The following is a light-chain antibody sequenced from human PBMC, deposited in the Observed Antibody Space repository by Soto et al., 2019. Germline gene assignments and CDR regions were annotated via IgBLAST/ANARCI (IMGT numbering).Light chain of an antibody. CDR3: CSYAGSSTWV. CDR1: SSDVGSYNL. J-gene: IGLJ3*02. Sequence: QSALTQLASVSGAPGQSITISCTGTSSDVGSYNLVSWYQQHPGKAPKLVIYDVNKRPSGVSNRFSGSKSGNTASLTISGLQAEDEADHYCCSYAGSSTWVFGGGTKLTVL. V-gene: IGLV2-23*02. CDR2: DVN.